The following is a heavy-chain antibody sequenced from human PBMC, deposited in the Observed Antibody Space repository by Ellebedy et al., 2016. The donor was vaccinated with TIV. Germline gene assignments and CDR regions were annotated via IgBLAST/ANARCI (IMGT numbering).Heavy chain of an antibody. J-gene: IGHJ4*02. D-gene: IGHD3-10*01. CDR3: AHFLGNTMVRGVLTALDY. Sequence: PGGSLRLSCEASGFTFSSYAMHWVRQAPGKGLEWVAVISNDGSNEYYAASATGRLTISRDNSKATFYLQVNSLRAEDTAAYYCAHFLGNTMVRGVLTALDYWGQGALVTVSS. CDR2: ISNDGSNE. CDR1: GFTFSSYA. V-gene: IGHV3-30-3*01.